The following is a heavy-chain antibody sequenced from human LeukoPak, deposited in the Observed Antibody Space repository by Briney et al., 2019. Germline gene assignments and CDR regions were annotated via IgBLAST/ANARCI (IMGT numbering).Heavy chain of an antibody. D-gene: IGHD4-23*01. V-gene: IGHV6-1*01. CDR2: TYYRSKWYN. CDR3: YGGRGRDY. Sequence: SQTLSLICAISGDSVAINRAAWNWITQSPSRGLEWLGRTYYRSKWYNEYAVSMKGRININPGSSRNQYSLQLNSMTPDDTAVYYCYGGRGRDYGGQGTLVTVSS. CDR1: GDSVAINRAA. J-gene: IGHJ4*02.